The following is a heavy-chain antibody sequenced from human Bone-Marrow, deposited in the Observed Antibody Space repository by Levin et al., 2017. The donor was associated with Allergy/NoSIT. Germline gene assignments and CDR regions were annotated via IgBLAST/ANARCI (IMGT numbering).Heavy chain of an antibody. CDR3: CGTSYSGYDEPFDT. CDR1: GFTFSTYA. CDR2: ISGGSSST. J-gene: IGHJ5*02. D-gene: IGHD5-12*01. Sequence: GGSLRLSCAASGFTFSTYAMHWVRQAPGKGLAWVSGISGGSSSTYYADSVKGRFTISRDNYKNTVYLQMSSLRAEDTAVYYCCGTSYSGYDEPFDTWGQGTRVTVSS. V-gene: IGHV3-23*01.